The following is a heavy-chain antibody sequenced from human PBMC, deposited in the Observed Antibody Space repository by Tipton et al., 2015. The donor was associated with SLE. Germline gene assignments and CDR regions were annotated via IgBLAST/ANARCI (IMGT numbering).Heavy chain of an antibody. V-gene: IGHV4-39*01. J-gene: IGHJ2*01. CDR2: VNHSGSI. Sequence: TLSLTCAVYGGSISSSSSYYWAWIRQPPGKGLEWIGEVNHSGSIKYNPSLKSRVTMSVDTSKNQLSLKLSSVTAADTAVYYCARQFYWYFDLWGRGTLVTVSS. CDR3: ARQFYWYFDL. CDR1: GGSISSSSSYY.